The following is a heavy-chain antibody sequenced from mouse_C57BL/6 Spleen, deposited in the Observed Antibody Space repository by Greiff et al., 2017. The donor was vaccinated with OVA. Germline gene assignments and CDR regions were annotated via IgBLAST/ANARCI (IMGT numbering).Heavy chain of an antibody. V-gene: IGHV1-15*01. J-gene: IGHJ2*01. D-gene: IGHD1-1*01. CDR1: GYTFTDYE. CDR2: IDPETGGT. Sequence: QVQLQQSGAELVRPGASVTLSCKASGYTFTDYEMHWVKQTPVHGLEWIGAIDPETGGTAYNQKFKGKAILTADKSSSTAYMELRSLTSEDSAVYYCTREGDYGSKNYVDYWGQGTTLTVSS. CDR3: TREGDYGSKNYVDY.